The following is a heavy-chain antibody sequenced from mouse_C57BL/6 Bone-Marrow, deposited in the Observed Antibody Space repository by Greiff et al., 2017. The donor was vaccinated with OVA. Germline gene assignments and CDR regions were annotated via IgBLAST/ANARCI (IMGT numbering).Heavy chain of an antibody. CDR3: ARDTTPWFAY. D-gene: IGHD1-1*01. V-gene: IGHV1-81*01. CDR1: GYTFTSYG. J-gene: IGHJ3*01. CDR2: IYPRSGNT. Sequence: QVQLKQSGAELARPGASVKLSCKASGYTFTSYGISWVKQRTGQGLEWIGEIYPRSGNTYYNEKFKGKATLTADKSSSTAYMELRSLTSEDSAVYFCARDTTPWFAYWGQGTLVTVSA.